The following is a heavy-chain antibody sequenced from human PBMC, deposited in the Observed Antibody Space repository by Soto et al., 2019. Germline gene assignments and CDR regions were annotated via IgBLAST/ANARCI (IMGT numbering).Heavy chain of an antibody. CDR1: GYTFSGFY. Sequence: ASVKVSCKASGYTFSGFYMHWVRQAPGQGLEWMGWINPNSGGTKSAEKFQGRVTMTRDTSVSTAYMELSRLTSDDTAVYYCASAAVTGTAGLDFWGQGTQVTVSS. D-gene: IGHD6-19*01. CDR3: ASAAVTGTAGLDF. CDR2: INPNSGGT. J-gene: IGHJ4*02. V-gene: IGHV1-2*02.